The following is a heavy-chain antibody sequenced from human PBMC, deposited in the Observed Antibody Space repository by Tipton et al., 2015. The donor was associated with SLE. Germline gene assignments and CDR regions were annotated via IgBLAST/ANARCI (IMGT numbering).Heavy chain of an antibody. D-gene: IGHD1-26*01. Sequence: TLSLTCTVSGGSISSYYWSWIRQPPGKGLEWIGYIYYSGSTNYNPSLKSRVTISVDTSKNQFSLKLSSVTAADTAVYYCVRGWGGSYYQGVFDYWGQGTLVTVSS. CDR2: IYYSGST. V-gene: IGHV4-59*01. CDR3: VRGWGGSYYQGVFDY. J-gene: IGHJ4*02. CDR1: GGSISSYY.